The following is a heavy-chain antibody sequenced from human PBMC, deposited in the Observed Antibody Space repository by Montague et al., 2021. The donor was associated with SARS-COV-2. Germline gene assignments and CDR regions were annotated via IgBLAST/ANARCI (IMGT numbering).Heavy chain of an antibody. V-gene: IGHV4-59*01. CDR3: SRAVVGPKTATIES. CDR1: GGSINNYI. Sequence: SETLSLTCSVSGGSINNYIWGWIRKSPGTGLEWVGNMNFTGSSASYPSLKRRVSISVDTPKTQIPLKLSAVSAAATALYYCSRAVVGPKTATIESWGQGTLVTVSS. J-gene: IGHJ4*02. CDR2: MNFTGSS. D-gene: IGHD2-15*01.